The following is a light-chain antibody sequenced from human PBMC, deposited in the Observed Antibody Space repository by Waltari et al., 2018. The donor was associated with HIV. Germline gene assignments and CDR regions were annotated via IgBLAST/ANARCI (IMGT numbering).Light chain of an antibody. CDR3: GTWDTTLSAVV. J-gene: IGLJ2*01. CDR2: DDD. CDR1: SSNIGDTY. V-gene: IGLV1-51*01. Sequence: QSVLTQPPSVSAAPGETVIISWSGSSSNIGDTYVSWYPQLPGPAPKLFIYDDDLRHSGIPDRFSGSRSGTSATLGITGLQTGDEADYYCGTWDTTLSAVVFGGGTKLTVL.